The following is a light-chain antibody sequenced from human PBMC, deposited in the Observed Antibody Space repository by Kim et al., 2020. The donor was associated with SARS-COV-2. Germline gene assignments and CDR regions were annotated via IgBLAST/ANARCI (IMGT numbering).Light chain of an antibody. CDR2: QDD. CDR1: ELGDKY. J-gene: IGLJ1*01. Sequence: SYELTQPPSVSVSPGQTASITCSGDELGDKYTCWYQQKPGQSPVLVIYQDDKRPSGIPERFSGSNSGNAATLTISGTQAMDEADYYCQAWERSTVVFGTG. CDR3: QAWERSTVV. V-gene: IGLV3-1*01.